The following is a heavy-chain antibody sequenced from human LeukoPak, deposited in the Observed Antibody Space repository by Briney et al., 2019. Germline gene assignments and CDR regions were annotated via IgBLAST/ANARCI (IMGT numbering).Heavy chain of an antibody. V-gene: IGHV3-48*03. J-gene: IGHJ3*02. Sequence: PGGSLRLSCAASGFTFSSYELYWVRQAPGKGLEWISYISSSSSTIKYADSVRGRFTISRADARESLFLQMNSLRAEDTAIYYCGASRQFVGAFDIWGQGTLVTVSP. CDR1: GFTFSSYE. CDR3: GASRQFVGAFDI. CDR2: ISSSSSTI. D-gene: IGHD3-10*01.